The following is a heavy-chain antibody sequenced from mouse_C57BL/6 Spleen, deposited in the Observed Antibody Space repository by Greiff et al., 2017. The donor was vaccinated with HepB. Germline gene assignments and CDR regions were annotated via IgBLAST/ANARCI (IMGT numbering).Heavy chain of an antibody. CDR3: ARHYSNYEWYFDV. Sequence: VQLQQPGAELVRPGSSVKLSCKASGYTFTSYWMHWVKQRPIQGLEWIGNIDPSDSETHYNQKFKDKATLTVDKSSSTAYMQLSSLTSEDSAVYYCARHYSNYEWYFDVWGTGTTVTVSS. CDR1: GYTFTSYW. J-gene: IGHJ1*03. D-gene: IGHD2-5*01. CDR2: IDPSDSET. V-gene: IGHV1-52*01.